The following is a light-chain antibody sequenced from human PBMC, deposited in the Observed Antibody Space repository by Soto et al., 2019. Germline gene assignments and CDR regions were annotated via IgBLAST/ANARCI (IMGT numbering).Light chain of an antibody. V-gene: IGKV1-39*01. CDR1: QSISSY. J-gene: IGKJ3*01. CDR3: QQSYSTPLT. CDR2: AAS. Sequence: DIQMTQSPSSLSASVGERVTITCRASQSISSYLNWYQQKQGKAPKLLIYAASSLQSGVPSRFSGSGSGTDFTLTISSLQPEDFATYYCQQSYSTPLTFGPGTKVDIK.